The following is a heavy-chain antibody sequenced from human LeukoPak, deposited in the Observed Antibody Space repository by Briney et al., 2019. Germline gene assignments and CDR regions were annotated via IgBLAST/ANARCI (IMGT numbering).Heavy chain of an antibody. V-gene: IGHV3-74*01. CDR1: GFTFSSYG. CDR2: INSDGSST. D-gene: IGHD3-22*01. J-gene: IGHJ4*02. Sequence: PGGTLRLSCAASGFTFSSYGMSWVRQAPGKGLVWVSRINSDGSSTSYADSVKGRFTISRDNAKNTLYLQMNSLRAEDTAVYYCAKLSSKGRGYIDYWGQGTLVTVSS. CDR3: AKLSSKGRGYIDY.